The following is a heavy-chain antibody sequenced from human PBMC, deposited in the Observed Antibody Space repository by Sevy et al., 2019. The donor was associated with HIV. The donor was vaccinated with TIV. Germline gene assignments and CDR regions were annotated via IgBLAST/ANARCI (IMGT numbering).Heavy chain of an antibody. CDR1: GFTFSSYA. CDR3: AKVHYDYVWGSYHFDY. D-gene: IGHD3-16*01. CDR2: IGGSAGST. J-gene: IGHJ4*02. V-gene: IGHV3-23*01. Sequence: GSLRLSCAASGFTFSSYAMSWVRQAPGKGLEWVSSIGGSAGSTYYADSVRGRFTISRDNSKNTVYLHMNSLRADDTAVYYCAKVHYDYVWGSYHFDYWGQGTVVTVSS.